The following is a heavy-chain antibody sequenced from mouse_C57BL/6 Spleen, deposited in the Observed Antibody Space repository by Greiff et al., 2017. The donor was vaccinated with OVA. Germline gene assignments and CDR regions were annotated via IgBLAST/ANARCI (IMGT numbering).Heavy chain of an antibody. V-gene: IGHV5-6*01. J-gene: IGHJ4*01. CDR3: ARQGPYAMDY. Sequence: EVKLVESGGDLVKPGGSLKLSCAASGFTFSSYGMSWVRQTPDQRLEWVATISSGGSYTYYPDSVKGRFTISRDNAKNTLYLQMSSLKSEDTAMYYCARQGPYAMDYWGQGTSVTVSS. CDR1: GFTFSSYG. CDR2: ISSGGSYT.